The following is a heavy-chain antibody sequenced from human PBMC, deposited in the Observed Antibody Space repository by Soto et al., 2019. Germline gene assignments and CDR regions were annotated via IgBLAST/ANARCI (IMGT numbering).Heavy chain of an antibody. CDR3: LSLVWSAARHTDFEP. D-gene: IGHD6-6*01. CDR1: HLWVSFSNLF. Sequence: PLDTLSFSSPVPHLWVSFSNLFWGWNRRPPGKGLEFIGSVSXSGGAYYNPSLKSRVTVSVYTSKNKLSLRVNSVTAADTDVYHCLSLVWSAARHTDFEPGGQGSLVSVSA. V-gene: IGHV4-39*01. CDR2: VSXSGGA. J-gene: IGHJ5*02.